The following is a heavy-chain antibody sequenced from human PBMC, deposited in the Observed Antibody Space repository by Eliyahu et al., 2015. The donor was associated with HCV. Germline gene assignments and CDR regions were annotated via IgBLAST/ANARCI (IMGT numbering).Heavy chain of an antibody. Sequence: QITLKESGPTLVKPTQTLTLTCTFSGFSLXTSGVGVGWIRQPPGKALEWLALIYWNDDKRYSPSLKSRLTITKDTSKNQVVLTMTNMDPVDTATYYCAHYYDSSGYYSEYFDYWGQGTLVTVSS. J-gene: IGHJ4*02. D-gene: IGHD3-22*01. CDR3: AHYYDSSGYYSEYFDY. V-gene: IGHV2-5*01. CDR2: IYWNDDK. CDR1: GFSLXTSGVG.